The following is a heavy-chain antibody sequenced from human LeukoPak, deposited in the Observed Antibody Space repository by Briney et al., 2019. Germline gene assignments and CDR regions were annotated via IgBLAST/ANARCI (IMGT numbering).Heavy chain of an antibody. Sequence: GGSLRLSCAASGFTFSRYAMTWVRRAPGKGLEWDSTIGDSGDKSYYPDSVKGRFTISRDLSKDTLFLEMHNLRAEDTAVYYCAKGRALWTYDFDSWGQGTLVTVSS. J-gene: IGHJ4*02. CDR1: GFTFSRYA. V-gene: IGHV3-23*01. D-gene: IGHD3/OR15-3a*01. CDR2: IGDSGDKS. CDR3: AKGRALWTYDFDS.